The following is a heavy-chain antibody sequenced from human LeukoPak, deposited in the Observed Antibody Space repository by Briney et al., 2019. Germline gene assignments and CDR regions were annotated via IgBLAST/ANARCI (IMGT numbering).Heavy chain of an antibody. D-gene: IGHD2-2*01. V-gene: IGHV3-33*01. CDR2: IWYDGSNK. CDR1: GFTFSSYG. Sequence: PGGSLRLSCAASGFTFSSYGMHWVRQAPGKGLEGVAVIWYDGSNKYYADSVKGRFTLSRDNSKNTLYLQMNSLRAEDTAVYYCARDKSYQAFDYWGQGTLVTVSS. CDR3: ARDKSYQAFDY. J-gene: IGHJ4*02.